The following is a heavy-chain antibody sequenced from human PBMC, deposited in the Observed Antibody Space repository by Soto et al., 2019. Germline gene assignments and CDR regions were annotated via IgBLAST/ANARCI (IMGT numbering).Heavy chain of an antibody. D-gene: IGHD4-17*01. CDR1: GYTFTSYA. CDR3: ARVRIYGTDAFDI. J-gene: IGHJ3*02. V-gene: IGHV1-3*01. CDR2: INAGNGNT. Sequence: ASVKVSCKASGYTFTSYAMHWVRQAPGQRLEWMGWINAGNGNTKYSQKLQGRVTMTTDTSTSTAYMELRSLRSDDTAVYYCARVRIYGTDAFDIWGQGTMVTVSS.